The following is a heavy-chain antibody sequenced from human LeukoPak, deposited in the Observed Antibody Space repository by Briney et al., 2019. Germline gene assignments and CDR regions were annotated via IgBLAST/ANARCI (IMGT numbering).Heavy chain of an antibody. D-gene: IGHD3-16*01. CDR2: IYPGDSDT. CDR3: ARSWGLPYDAFDI. J-gene: IGHJ3*02. Sequence: GESLKISYKGSGYSFTSYWIGWVRQMPGKGLEWMGIIYPGDSDTRYSPSFQGQVTISADKSISTAYLQWSSLKASDTAMYYCARSWGLPYDAFDIWGQGTMVTVSS. V-gene: IGHV5-51*01. CDR1: GYSFTSYW.